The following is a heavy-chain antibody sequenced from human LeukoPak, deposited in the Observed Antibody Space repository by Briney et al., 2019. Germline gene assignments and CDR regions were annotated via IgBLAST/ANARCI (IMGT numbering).Heavy chain of an antibody. J-gene: IGHJ4*02. CDR2: ISSSSSYI. D-gene: IGHD4-23*01. CDR1: GFTVSSYS. V-gene: IGHV3-21*01. CDR3: ARVRRWANPSDY. Sequence: GGSLRLSCAASGFTVSSYSMNWVRQAPGKGLEWVSSISSSSSYIYYADAVKGRFPISRDNAKNSLYLQMNSRRAEDTAVYYCARVRRWANPSDYWGQGTLVTVSS.